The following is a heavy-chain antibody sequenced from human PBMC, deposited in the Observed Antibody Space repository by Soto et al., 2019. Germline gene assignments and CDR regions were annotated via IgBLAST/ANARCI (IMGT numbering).Heavy chain of an antibody. CDR2: ISNDGSTQ. V-gene: IGHV3-30*03. D-gene: IGHD4-17*01. CDR1: GFTFSSYG. J-gene: IGHJ4*02. CDR3: HQDEYGEC. Sequence: QVQLVEFGGGVVQPGRSLRLSCAASGFTFSSYGINWVRQAPGKGLEWVAVISNDGSTQFYADAVKVRFTISRNNSKCTLSPQMTSLKPEDTAVYCWHQDEYGECWGQGPLVAVSA.